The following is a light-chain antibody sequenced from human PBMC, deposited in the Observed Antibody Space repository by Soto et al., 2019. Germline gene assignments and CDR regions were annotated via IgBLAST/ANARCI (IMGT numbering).Light chain of an antibody. CDR3: QQSFSTPPT. Sequence: DIQMTQSPSSLSASVGDRVTITCRASQSISSYLNWYQQKPGKAPKLLMYTASSLQSGVPSRFSGSVSGTDFTLNISSLQPEDVATYYCQQSFSTPPTFGQGTRLDIK. CDR1: QSISSY. V-gene: IGKV1-39*01. CDR2: TAS. J-gene: IGKJ5*01.